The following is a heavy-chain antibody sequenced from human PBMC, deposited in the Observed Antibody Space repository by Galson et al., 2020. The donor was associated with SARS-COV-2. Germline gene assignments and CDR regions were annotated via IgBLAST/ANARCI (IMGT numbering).Heavy chain of an antibody. V-gene: IGHV3-30*04. CDR1: GFTFSSYA. Sequence: GESLKISCAASGFTFSSYAMHWVRQAPGKGLEWVAVISYDGSNKYYADSVKGRFTISRDNSKNTLYLQMNSLRAEDTAVYYCARGVGDLWLRVALDYWGQGTLVTVSS. D-gene: IGHD5-18*01. CDR2: ISYDGSNK. CDR3: ARGVGDLWLRVALDY. J-gene: IGHJ4*02.